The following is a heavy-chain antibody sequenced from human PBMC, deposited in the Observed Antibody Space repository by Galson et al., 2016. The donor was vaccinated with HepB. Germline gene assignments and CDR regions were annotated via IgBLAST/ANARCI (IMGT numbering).Heavy chain of an antibody. CDR1: GIVVSSTH. D-gene: IGHD3-22*01. Sequence: SLRLSCAASGIVVSSTHFSWVRQTPGKGLEWVSDIYRGGETYHADSVKGRFTISRDNSKYTLYLQMNSLRVEDAAVYYCAKSSGPSYHHYYMDVWGKGTTVTVSS. CDR2: IYRGGET. V-gene: IGHV3-53*01. CDR3: AKSSGPSYHHYYMDV. J-gene: IGHJ6*03.